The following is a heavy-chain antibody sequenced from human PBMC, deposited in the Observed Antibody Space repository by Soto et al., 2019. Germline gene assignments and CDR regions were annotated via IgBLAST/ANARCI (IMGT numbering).Heavy chain of an antibody. J-gene: IGHJ5*02. D-gene: IGHD3-3*01. CDR3: ARVRAWLDX. V-gene: IGHV4-34*01. Sequence: SETLSLTCAVYGGSFSGYYWNWIRQPPGKGLEWIGEIYHSGYTNSNQSLKSRVTISVDTSKNKFSLRLTSVTAADTAFYYCARVRAWLDXWGQGTWVTVS. CDR1: GGSFSGYY. CDR2: IYHSGYT.